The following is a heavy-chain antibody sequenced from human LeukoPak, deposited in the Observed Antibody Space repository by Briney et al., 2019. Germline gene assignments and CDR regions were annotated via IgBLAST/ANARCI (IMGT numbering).Heavy chain of an antibody. J-gene: IGHJ3*02. Sequence: ASVKVSCKASGYTFAGYYMHWVRQAPGQGLEWMGWINPNSGGTNYAQKFQGRVTMTRDTSISTAYMELSRLRSDDTAVYYCAKDLDPNYDILTGYYRADAFDIWGQGTMVTISS. CDR3: AKDLDPNYDILTGYYRADAFDI. D-gene: IGHD3-9*01. CDR2: INPNSGGT. V-gene: IGHV1-2*02. CDR1: GYTFAGYY.